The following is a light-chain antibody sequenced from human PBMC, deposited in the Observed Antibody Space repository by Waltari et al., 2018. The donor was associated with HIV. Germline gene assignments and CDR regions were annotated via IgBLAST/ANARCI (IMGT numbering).Light chain of an antibody. CDR2: GNS. V-gene: IGLV1-40*01. J-gene: IGLJ1*01. CDR3: QSHDSSLSGYV. Sequence: QSVLTQPPSVSGAPGQRVTISCTGSSSNIGAGYHVHWYQQLPGTAPKLLTYGNSSRPQGGPGRFSGSKSGTSSSLAITVLQAEDEADYHCQSHDSSLSGYVFGTGTKVTVL. CDR1: SSNIGAGYH.